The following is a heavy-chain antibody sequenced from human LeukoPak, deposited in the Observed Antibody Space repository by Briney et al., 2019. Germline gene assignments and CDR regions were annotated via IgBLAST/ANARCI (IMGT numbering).Heavy chain of an antibody. CDR3: TRDGEGSDIVLMVYAAPFDY. V-gene: IGHV3-49*03. D-gene: IGHD2-8*01. CDR1: GFTFGDYA. CDR2: IRSKAYGGTT. J-gene: IGHJ4*02. Sequence: GGSLRLSCTASGFTFGDYAMSWFRQAPGKGLEWVGFIRSKAYGGTTEYAASVKGRFTISRDDSKSIAYLQMNSLKTEDTAVYYCTRDGEGSDIVLMVYAAPFDYWGQGTLVTVSS.